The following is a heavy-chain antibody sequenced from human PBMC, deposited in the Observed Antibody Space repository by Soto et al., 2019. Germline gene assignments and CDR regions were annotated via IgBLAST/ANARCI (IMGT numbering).Heavy chain of an antibody. J-gene: IGHJ2*01. CDR2: IWYDGSNK. Sequence: QVQLVESGGGVVQPGRSLRLSCAASGFTFSSYGMHWVRQAPGKGLEWVAVIWYDGSNKYYEDSVKVRFTISRDNSKNTLYLQMNSLRAEDTAVYYCARSPSSGAWYFDLWGRGTLVTVSS. CDR1: GFTFSSYG. V-gene: IGHV3-33*01. D-gene: IGHD3-10*01. CDR3: ARSPSSGAWYFDL.